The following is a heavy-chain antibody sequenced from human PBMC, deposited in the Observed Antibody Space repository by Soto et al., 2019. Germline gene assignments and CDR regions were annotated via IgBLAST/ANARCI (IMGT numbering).Heavy chain of an antibody. CDR3: XXXXXXXXXXXXXTFDH. V-gene: IGHV3-21*01. Sequence: EVQLVESGGGLVKPGGSLRLSCAASGFTFSSYSMHWVRQAPGKGLEWVSSISSRSSSIYYADSQKGRFTISRDNXXXXXXXXXXXXXXXXXXXXXXXXXXXXXXXXXXXTFDHWGQGTLFTVSS. J-gene: IGHJ4*02. CDR1: GFTFSSYS. CDR2: ISSRSSSI.